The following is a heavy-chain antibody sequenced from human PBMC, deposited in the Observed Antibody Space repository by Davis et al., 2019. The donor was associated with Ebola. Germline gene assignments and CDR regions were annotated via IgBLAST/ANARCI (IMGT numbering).Heavy chain of an antibody. CDR1: GFTFNNYA. J-gene: IGHJ4*02. CDR3: ARDLPYFDY. Sequence: GESLKISCAASGFTFNNYAMSWVRQAPGKGLEWVANIKQDGSEKYYVDSVKGRFTISRDNAKNSLYLQMNSLRAEDTAVYYCARDLPYFDYWGQGTLVTVSS. CDR2: IKQDGSEK. V-gene: IGHV3-7*01.